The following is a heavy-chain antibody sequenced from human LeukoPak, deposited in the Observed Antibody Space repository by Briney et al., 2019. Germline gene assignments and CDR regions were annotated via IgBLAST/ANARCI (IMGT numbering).Heavy chain of an antibody. J-gene: IGHJ6*03. V-gene: IGHV1-24*01. D-gene: IGHD3-22*01. CDR3: SVVVMNYYYYMDV. CDR2: FDPEDGET. CDR1: GYTLTELS. Sequence: ASVKVSCKVSGYTLTELSMHWVRQAPGKGLEWMGGFDPEDGETIYAQKLQGRVTMTEDTSTDTAYMELSSLRSEDTAVYYCSVVVMNYYYYMDVWGKGATVTVS.